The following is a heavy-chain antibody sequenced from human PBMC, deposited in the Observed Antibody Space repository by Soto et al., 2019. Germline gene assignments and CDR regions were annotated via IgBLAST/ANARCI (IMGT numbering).Heavy chain of an antibody. CDR3: ARLRGGLLRDLRFLAGNYYYYYMDV. D-gene: IGHD3-3*01. CDR1: GGSFSGYY. Sequence: QVQLQQWGAGLLKPSETLSLTCAVYGGSFSGYYWSWIRQPPGKGLEWIGEINHSGSTNYNPSLKGRVPISGDASKNQFSLKLSSVTAADTAVYYCARLRGGLLRDLRFLAGNYYYYYMDVWGKGTTVTVSS. J-gene: IGHJ6*03. V-gene: IGHV4-34*01. CDR2: INHSGST.